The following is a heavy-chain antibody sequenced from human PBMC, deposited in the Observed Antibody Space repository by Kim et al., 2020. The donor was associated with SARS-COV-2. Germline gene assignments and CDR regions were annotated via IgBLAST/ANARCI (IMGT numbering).Heavy chain of an antibody. CDR1: GFTFSSTA. V-gene: IGHV3-23*01. Sequence: GGSLRLSCAASGFTFSSTAMTWVRQAPGKGPEWVSFIIGGGETTYSADSVRGRFIISRDNSKNALYLQMDSLRAEDTAVYYCAKRSSGNSGPFDYWGQGALVTVSP. J-gene: IGHJ4*02. CDR2: IIGGGETT. CDR3: AKRSSGNSGPFDY. D-gene: IGHD3-3*01.